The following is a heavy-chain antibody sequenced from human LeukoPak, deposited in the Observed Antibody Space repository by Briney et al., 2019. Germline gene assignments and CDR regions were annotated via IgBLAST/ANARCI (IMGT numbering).Heavy chain of an antibody. CDR3: ARGTAAAGPGVDY. CDR2: ISSSSSYI. J-gene: IGHJ4*02. D-gene: IGHD6-13*01. Sequence: PGGSLRLSCAASGFTFSSYSMNWVRQAPGKGLEWVSSISSSSSYIYYADSVKGRFTISRDNAKNSLYLQMNSLRAEDTAVYYCARGTAAAGPGVDYWRQGTLVTVSS. V-gene: IGHV3-21*01. CDR1: GFTFSSYS.